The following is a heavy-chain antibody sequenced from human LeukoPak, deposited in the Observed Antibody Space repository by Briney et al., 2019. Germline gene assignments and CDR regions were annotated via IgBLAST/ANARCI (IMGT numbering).Heavy chain of an antibody. J-gene: IGHJ4*02. CDR3: ARGGYEPFDY. Sequence: SETLSLTCTVSVDSISSTTYNWGWIRQPPGKGLEWIGSIYYTGITYYNPSLKSRVTMSIDTSENQFSLNLNSVTAADTAVYYCARGGYEPFDYWGQGTLVTVSS. CDR2: IYYTGIT. D-gene: IGHD5-12*01. CDR1: VDSISSTTYN. V-gene: IGHV4-39*01.